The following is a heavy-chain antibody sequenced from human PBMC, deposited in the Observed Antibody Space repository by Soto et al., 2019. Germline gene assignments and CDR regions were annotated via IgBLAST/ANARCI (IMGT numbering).Heavy chain of an antibody. CDR3: AREGRFFEWSPEHYYFDY. V-gene: IGHV1-69*06. D-gene: IGHD3-3*01. Sequence: QVQLVQSGAEVKKPGSSVKVSCKASGGTFSSYAISWVRQAPGQGLEWMGGIIPIFGTANYAQKFQGRVTITADKSTSTAYMELSSLRSEDTAVYYCAREGRFFEWSPEHYYFDYWGQGTLVTVSS. J-gene: IGHJ4*02. CDR1: GGTFSSYA. CDR2: IIPIFGTA.